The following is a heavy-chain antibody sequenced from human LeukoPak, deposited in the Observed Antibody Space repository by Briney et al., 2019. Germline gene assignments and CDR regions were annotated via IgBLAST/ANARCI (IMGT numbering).Heavy chain of an antibody. D-gene: IGHD3-22*01. CDR2: TYYSGST. V-gene: IGHV4-30-4*01. J-gene: IGHJ5*02. CDR1: GVSISSGDYS. Sequence: SQTLSLTSTVSGVSISSGDYSWSWIRQPPGKGLGWIGYTYYSGSTYYNPSLKSRATISVDTSKNQFSLKLTSVTAADTAVYNCARPYYYDSRIDPWGQGTLVTVSS. CDR3: ARPYYYDSRIDP.